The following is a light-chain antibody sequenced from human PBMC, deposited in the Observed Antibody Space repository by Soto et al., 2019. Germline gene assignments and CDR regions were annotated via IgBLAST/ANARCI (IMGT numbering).Light chain of an antibody. CDR2: GAF. Sequence: EIVFTQSPATLSLSPGERATLTCRASQSVCSSLAWYEQKPGQAPSLLIYGAFNRANGIPARFSGSGSGTDFTLTISSLEPEDSAIYYCQPRNIWPPVTFGQGTRLEIK. V-gene: IGKV3-11*01. J-gene: IGKJ5*01. CDR3: QPRNIWPPVT. CDR1: QSVCSS.